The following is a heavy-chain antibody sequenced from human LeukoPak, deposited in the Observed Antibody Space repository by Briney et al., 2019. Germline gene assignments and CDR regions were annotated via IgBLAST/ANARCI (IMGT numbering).Heavy chain of an antibody. D-gene: IGHD1-26*01. CDR2: ISSSSSYI. CDR3: ARAYSGTYGLGYYYMDV. Sequence: GGSLRLSCAASGFTFTNHGMHWVRQAPGKGLEWVSSISSSSSYIYYADSVKGRFTISRDNAKNSLYLQMNSLRVEDTAVYYCARAYSGTYGLGYYYMDVWGKGTTVTISS. V-gene: IGHV3-21*01. CDR1: GFTFTNHG. J-gene: IGHJ6*03.